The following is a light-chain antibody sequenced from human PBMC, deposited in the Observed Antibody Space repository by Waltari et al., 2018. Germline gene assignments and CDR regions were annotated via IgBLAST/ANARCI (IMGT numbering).Light chain of an antibody. CDR3: QQYDISPLT. CDR1: QTVRTTY. V-gene: IGKV3-20*01. CDR2: GAS. Sequence: EIVLTQSPGTLSLSPGERATLSCRASQTVRTTYLAWYQQKPGQAPTLLIYGASSRATGSPHRFSGSGSGTDFSLTISSLEPEDFAVYYCQQYDISPLTFGGGTKVEIK. J-gene: IGKJ4*01.